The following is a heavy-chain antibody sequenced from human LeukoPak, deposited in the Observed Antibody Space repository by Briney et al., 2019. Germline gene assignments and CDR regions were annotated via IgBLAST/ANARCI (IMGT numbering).Heavy chain of an antibody. Sequence: EASVKVSCKASGGTFSSYAISWVRQAPGQGLEWMGGIIPIFGTANYAQKFQGRVTITTDESTSTAYMELSSLRSEDTAVYYCARDLLGYCSSTSCRGTNWFDPWGQETLVTVSS. D-gene: IGHD2-2*01. J-gene: IGHJ5*02. CDR1: GGTFSSYA. CDR2: IIPIFGTA. CDR3: ARDLLGYCSSTSCRGTNWFDP. V-gene: IGHV1-69*05.